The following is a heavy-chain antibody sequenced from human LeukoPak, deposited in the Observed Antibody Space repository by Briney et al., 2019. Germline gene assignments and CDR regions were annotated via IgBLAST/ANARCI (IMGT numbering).Heavy chain of an antibody. CDR1: GGTFSSYA. D-gene: IGHD3-22*01. V-gene: IGHV1-69*04. CDR3: ASYPGDYYDSSGYPDY. CDR2: IIPILGIA. J-gene: IGHJ4*02. Sequence: SVKVSCKASGGTFSSYAISWVRQAPGQGLEWMGRIIPILGIANYAQKFQGRVTITADKSTSTAYMELSSLRSEDTAVYYCASYPGDYYDSSGYPDYWGQGTLVTVSS.